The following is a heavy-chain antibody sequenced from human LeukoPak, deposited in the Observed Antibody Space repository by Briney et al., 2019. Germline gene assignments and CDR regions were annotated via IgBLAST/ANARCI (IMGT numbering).Heavy chain of an antibody. CDR2: IYYSGST. J-gene: IGHJ4*02. CDR1: GGSISSYY. Sequence: SETLSLTCTVSGGSISSYYWSWIRQPPGKGLEWIGYIYYSGSTNYNPSLKSRVIISVDTSKNQFSLKLSSVTAADTAVYYCAREKAPYTFDYWGQGTQVTVSS. CDR3: AREKAPYTFDY. V-gene: IGHV4-59*01.